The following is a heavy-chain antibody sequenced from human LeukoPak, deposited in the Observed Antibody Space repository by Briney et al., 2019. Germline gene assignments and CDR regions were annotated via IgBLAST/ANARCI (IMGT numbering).Heavy chain of an antibody. V-gene: IGHV4-59*01. Sequence: SETLSLTCAVSGGSISSYYWSWIRQPPGKGLEWIGYIYYSGSTNYNPSLKSRVTISVDTSKNQFSLKLSSVTAADTAVYYCARVPPPVVPAAISHYFDYWGQGTLVTVSS. J-gene: IGHJ4*02. CDR1: GGSISSYY. CDR3: ARVPPPVVPAAISHYFDY. D-gene: IGHD2-2*02. CDR2: IYYSGST.